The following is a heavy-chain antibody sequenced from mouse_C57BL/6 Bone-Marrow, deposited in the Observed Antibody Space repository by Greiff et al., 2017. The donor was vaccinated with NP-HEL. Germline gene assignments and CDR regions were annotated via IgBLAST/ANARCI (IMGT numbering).Heavy chain of an antibody. V-gene: IGHV5-6*01. CDR1: GFTFSSYG. CDR2: ISSGGSYT. CDR3: ARQHYGSTAWFAY. Sequence: EVQGVESGGDLVKPGGSLKLSCAASGFTFSSYGMSWVRQTPDKRLEWVATISSGGSYTYYPDSVKGRFTISRDNAKNTLYLQMSSLKSEDTAMYYCARQHYGSTAWFAYWGQGTLVTVSA. D-gene: IGHD1-1*01. J-gene: IGHJ3*01.